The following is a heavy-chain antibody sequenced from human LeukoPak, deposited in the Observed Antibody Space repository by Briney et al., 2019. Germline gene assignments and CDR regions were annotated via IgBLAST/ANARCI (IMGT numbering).Heavy chain of an antibody. CDR2: ISSSGSTI. CDR3: TSRGEMATFYFDY. D-gene: IGHD5-24*01. V-gene: IGHV3-11*01. CDR1: GFTFSDYY. Sequence: PGGSLRLSCAASGFTFSDYYMSWIRQAPGKGLEWVSYISSSGSTIYYADSVKGRFTISRDNAKNSLYLQMNSLKTEDTAVYYCTSRGEMATFYFDYWGQGTLVTVSS. J-gene: IGHJ4*02.